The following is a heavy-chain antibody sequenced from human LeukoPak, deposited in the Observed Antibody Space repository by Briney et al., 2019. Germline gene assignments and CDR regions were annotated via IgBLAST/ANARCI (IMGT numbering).Heavy chain of an antibody. Sequence: SVKVSCKASGGTFISYAISWVRQAPGQGLEWMGGIIPIFGTANYAQKFQGRVTITADESTSTAYMELSSLRSEDTAVYYCARVASAYCGGDCYSRYFDYWGQGTLVTVSS. D-gene: IGHD2-21*02. V-gene: IGHV1-69*13. J-gene: IGHJ4*02. CDR3: ARVASAYCGGDCYSRYFDY. CDR1: GGTFISYA. CDR2: IIPIFGTA.